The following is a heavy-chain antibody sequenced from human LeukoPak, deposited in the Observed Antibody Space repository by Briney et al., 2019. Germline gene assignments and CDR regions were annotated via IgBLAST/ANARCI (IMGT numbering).Heavy chain of an antibody. CDR1: GFTFSSYW. J-gene: IGHJ5*02. D-gene: IGHD2-2*01. Sequence: GGSLRLSCVASGFTFSSYWMHWVRQAPGKGLVWVSRINSDGRSTSYADSVKGRFTISRDNAKNTLYLQMNSLRAEDTAVYYCARSPAATTWFAPWGKEPRVTVP. CDR3: ARSPAATTWFAP. CDR2: INSDGRST. V-gene: IGHV3-74*01.